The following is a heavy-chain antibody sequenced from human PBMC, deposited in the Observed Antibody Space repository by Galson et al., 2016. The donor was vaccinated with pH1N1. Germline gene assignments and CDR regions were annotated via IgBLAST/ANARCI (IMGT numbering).Heavy chain of an antibody. CDR1: GGSISSGDYY. D-gene: IGHD4-17*01. CDR2: IYYSGTT. CDR3: ARGRRSTVTNNYFDY. Sequence: LSLTCTVSGGSISSGDYYWSWIRQPPGKGLEWIGYIYYSGTTYYNPSLKSRVTISVDTSKNQFSLKLSSVTAADTAVYYCARGRRSTVTNNYFDYWGQGTLVTVSS. V-gene: IGHV4-30-4*01. J-gene: IGHJ4*02.